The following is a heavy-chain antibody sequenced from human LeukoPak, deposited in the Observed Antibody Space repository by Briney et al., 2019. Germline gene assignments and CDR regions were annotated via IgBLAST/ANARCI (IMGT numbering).Heavy chain of an antibody. CDR2: ISFDGSNK. D-gene: IGHD3-10*01. V-gene: IGHV3-30*18. CDR1: GFAFSNAW. CDR3: AKDYYGSGSYYSPLS. J-gene: IGHJ5*02. Sequence: GGSLRLSCAASGFAFSNAWMSWVRQAPGKGLEWVAVISFDGSNKYYADSVKGRFTISRDNSKNTLYLQMNSLRAEDTAVYYCAKDYYGSGSYYSPLSWGQGTLVTVSS.